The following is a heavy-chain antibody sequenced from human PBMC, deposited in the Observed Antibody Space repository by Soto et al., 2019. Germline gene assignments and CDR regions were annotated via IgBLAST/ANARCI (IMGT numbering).Heavy chain of an antibody. Sequence: QLQLQESGPGLVKPSETLSLTCTVSGGSITSSYYCGWIRQPPGKGLEWIGSIYYSGSTYYNPSLKSRVTISVDTSKNQFSLKLSSVTAADTAVYYCATIPATTILTDYWGQGTLVTVSS. V-gene: IGHV4-39*01. J-gene: IGHJ4*02. CDR1: GGSITSSYY. CDR3: ATIPATTILTDY. CDR2: IYYSGST. D-gene: IGHD2-2*02.